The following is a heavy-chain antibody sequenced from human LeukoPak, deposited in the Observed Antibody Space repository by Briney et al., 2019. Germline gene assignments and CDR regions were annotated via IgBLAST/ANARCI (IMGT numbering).Heavy chain of an antibody. CDR3: AGVFSGRRPFEL. CDR2: IYYRGFT. J-gene: IGHJ4*02. CDR1: GDSINSYY. D-gene: IGHD3-10*01. Sequence: SETLSLTCTVPGDSINSYYWNWIRQPPGKGLEWIGYIYYRGFTNYNPSLKSRVSTSIDTSKKQLSLKLSSVTAADTAIYYCAGVFSGRRPFELWGKGTLVTVSS. V-gene: IGHV4-59*01.